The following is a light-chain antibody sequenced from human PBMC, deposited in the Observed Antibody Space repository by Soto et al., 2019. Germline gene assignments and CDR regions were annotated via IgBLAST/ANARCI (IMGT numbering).Light chain of an antibody. J-gene: IGKJ1*01. Sequence: DFQMTQSPSSLSASVGDRVTITCRASQSISNYLNWYQQKLGKAPKLLIYAASHLQSGVPSRFRGSGSGTDFTLKISRVEAEDVGVYYCMQALQTPRTFGQGTKVDIK. CDR2: AAS. V-gene: IGKV1-39*01. CDR3: MQALQTPRT. CDR1: QSISNY.